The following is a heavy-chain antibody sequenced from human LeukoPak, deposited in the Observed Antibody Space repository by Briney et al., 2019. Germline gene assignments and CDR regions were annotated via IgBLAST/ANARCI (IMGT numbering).Heavy chain of an antibody. J-gene: IGHJ4*02. CDR1: GGSISSYY. CDR2: IYYSGST. CDR3: VRQMATVVLDY. D-gene: IGHD2-8*01. V-gene: IGHV4-59*05. Sequence: SETLSLTCTVSGGSISSYYWSWIRQPPGKGLEWIGSIYYSGSTYYNPSLKSRVTISVDTSKNQFSLKLSSVTAADTAVYYCVRQMATVVLDYWGQGTLVTVSS.